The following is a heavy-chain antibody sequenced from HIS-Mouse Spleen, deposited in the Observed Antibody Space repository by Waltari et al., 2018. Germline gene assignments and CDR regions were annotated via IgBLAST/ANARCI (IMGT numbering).Heavy chain of an antibody. CDR3: VVSGS. J-gene: IGHJ3*01. Sequence: QVQLVESGGGVVQPGRSLSLSCAAHGFTFSSYGMNWVRQAPGKGLEWVAVISYDGSNKYYADSVKGRFTISRDNSKNTLYLQMNSLRAEDTAVYYCVVSGSWGQGTMVTVSS. V-gene: IGHV3-30*03. CDR1: GFTFSSYG. D-gene: IGHD1-26*01. CDR2: ISYDGSNK.